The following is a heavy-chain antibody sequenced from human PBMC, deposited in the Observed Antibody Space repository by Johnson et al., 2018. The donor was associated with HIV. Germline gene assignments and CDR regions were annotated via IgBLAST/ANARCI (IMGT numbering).Heavy chain of an antibody. V-gene: IGHV3-74*01. Sequence: VQLVESGGGLVQPGGSLRLSCGASGFTFSDHWMQWVRQAPGKGLVWVSRINSDGSSTSYADSVKGRFTISRNNAKNTLYLQRDSLGAEDTAVYYCARDRYYDSSGSHAFDIWGQGTMVTVSS. CDR3: ARDRYYDSSGSHAFDI. J-gene: IGHJ3*02. CDR1: GFTFSDHW. CDR2: INSDGSST. D-gene: IGHD3-22*01.